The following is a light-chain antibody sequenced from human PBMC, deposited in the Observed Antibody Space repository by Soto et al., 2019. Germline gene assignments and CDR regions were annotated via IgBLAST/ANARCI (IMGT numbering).Light chain of an antibody. J-gene: IGLJ2*01. Sequence: QAVLTQPASVSGSPGQSITISCTGTSSDVGGYNYVSWYQQHPGKAPKLMIYDVSNRPSGVSNRFSGSKSGNTASLTISGLQAEDEADYYCSSYTRSSTHVFGGGTKVTVL. V-gene: IGLV2-14*01. CDR2: DVS. CDR1: SSDVGGYNY. CDR3: SSYTRSSTHV.